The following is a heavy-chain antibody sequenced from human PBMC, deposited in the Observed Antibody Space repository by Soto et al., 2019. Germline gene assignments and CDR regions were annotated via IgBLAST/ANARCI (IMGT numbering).Heavy chain of an antibody. V-gene: IGHV4-4*02. CDR1: GGSISSSNW. CDR2: IYHSGST. CDR3: ARRMLDWLLFPNYYYYYGMVV. J-gene: IGHJ6*01. D-gene: IGHD3-3*01. Sequence: ASETLSLTCAVSGGSISSSNWWSWVRQPPGKGLEWIGEIYHSGSTNYNPSLKSRVTISVDKSKNQFSLKLSSVTAADTAVYYCARRMLDWLLFPNYYYYYGMVVWGQGTTVTVS.